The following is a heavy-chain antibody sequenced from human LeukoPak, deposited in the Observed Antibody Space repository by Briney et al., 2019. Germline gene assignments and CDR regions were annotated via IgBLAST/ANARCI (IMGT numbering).Heavy chain of an antibody. V-gene: IGHV3-33*01. Sequence: PGGSLRLSCAASGFTFSRYGMHWVRQSPGKGLQWVAAIWYDGTNTYYEDSVKGRFTISRDKSENMVYLEMNSLRADDTAVYYCARGMKEGYSYDMDLKRYFDYWGQGNLVTVSS. CDR1: GFTFSRYG. CDR2: IWYDGTNT. D-gene: IGHD5-18*01. CDR3: ARGMKEGYSYDMDLKRYFDY. J-gene: IGHJ4*02.